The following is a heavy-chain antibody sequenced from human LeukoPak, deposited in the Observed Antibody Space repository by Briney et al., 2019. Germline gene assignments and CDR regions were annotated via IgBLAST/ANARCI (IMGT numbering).Heavy chain of an antibody. Sequence: GESLKISCKGSGSLFSIYWIAWVRQMPGEGLECMGIIYPDDSDTRYSPPFQGRVTISADKSINTAYLHWSSLEASDTAVYYCVRGGKDGYRYYDFWGQGTLVTVSS. CDR2: IYPDDSDT. D-gene: IGHD5-24*01. CDR3: VRGGKDGYRYYDF. J-gene: IGHJ4*02. V-gene: IGHV5-51*01. CDR1: GSLFSIYW.